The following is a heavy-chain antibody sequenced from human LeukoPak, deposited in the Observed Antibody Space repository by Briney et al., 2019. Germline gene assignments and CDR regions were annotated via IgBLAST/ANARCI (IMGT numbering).Heavy chain of an antibody. J-gene: IGHJ4*02. CDR3: ARVRYCSTTSCPRGFDY. Sequence: GGSLRLSCAASGFAFSNFGMTWVRQAPGKGLELVSFITSTTSIYYADSVKGRFTISRDNAKNSLYLQMNSLRAEDTAVYYRARVRYCSTTSCPRGFDYWGQGTLVTVSS. CDR2: ITSTTSI. V-gene: IGHV3-69-1*01. D-gene: IGHD2-2*01. CDR1: GFAFSNFG.